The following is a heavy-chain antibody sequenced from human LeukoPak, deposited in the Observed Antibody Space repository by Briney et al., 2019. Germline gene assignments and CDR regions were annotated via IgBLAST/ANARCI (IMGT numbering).Heavy chain of an antibody. D-gene: IGHD6-13*01. CDR2: IIPIFGTA. CDR1: GYTFDDEY. CDR3: ARENAGIAAAGTNWFDP. J-gene: IGHJ5*02. V-gene: IGHV1-69*05. Sequence: SVKVSCKASGYTFDDEYIHWVRQAPGQGLEWMGGIIPIFGTANYAQKFQGRVTITTDESTSTAYMELSSLRSEDTAVYYCARENAGIAAAGTNWFDPWGQGTLVTVSS.